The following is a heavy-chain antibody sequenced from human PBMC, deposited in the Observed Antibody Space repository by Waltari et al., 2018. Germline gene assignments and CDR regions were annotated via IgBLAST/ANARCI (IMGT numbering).Heavy chain of an antibody. V-gene: IGHV3-9*01. CDR3: AREHSGSKN. CDR1: GFTFDDYA. Sequence: EVQLVESGGGLVQPGRSLRLSCAASGFTFDDYAMHWVRQGPGKGLEWVSGISWNSGSIGYADSVKGRFTISRDNAKNSLYLQMNSLRAEDTAVYYCAREHSGSKNWGQGTLVTVSS. J-gene: IGHJ4*02. D-gene: IGHD1-26*01. CDR2: ISWNSGSI.